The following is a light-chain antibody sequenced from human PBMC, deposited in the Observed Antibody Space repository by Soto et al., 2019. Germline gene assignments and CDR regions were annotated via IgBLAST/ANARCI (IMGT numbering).Light chain of an antibody. CDR3: SSYTTSGTPV. J-gene: IGLJ3*02. CDR1: SGDVGGYNY. V-gene: IGLV2-14*01. Sequence: QSALTQPASVSGSPGQSITISCTGTSGDVGGYNYLSWYQQHPGKAPRVMIYEVSNRPSGVSNRFSGSKSGNTASLTISGLQAEDEADYFCSSYTTSGTPVFGGGTKVTVL. CDR2: EVS.